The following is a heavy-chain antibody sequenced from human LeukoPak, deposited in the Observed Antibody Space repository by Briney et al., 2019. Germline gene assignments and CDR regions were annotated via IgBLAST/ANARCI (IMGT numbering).Heavy chain of an antibody. J-gene: IGHJ6*03. Sequence: PGGSLRLSCAAPGFTFISYWMSWVRQAPGKGLEWVANIKQDGSEKYYVDSVKGRFTISRDNAKNSLYLQMNSLRAEDTAVYYCARVGSHSGSLSLIKRNYYYYYYMDVWGKGTSVTVSS. CDR3: ARVGSHSGSLSLIKRNYYYYYYMDV. V-gene: IGHV3-7*01. D-gene: IGHD3-10*01. CDR1: GFTFISYW. CDR2: IKQDGSEK.